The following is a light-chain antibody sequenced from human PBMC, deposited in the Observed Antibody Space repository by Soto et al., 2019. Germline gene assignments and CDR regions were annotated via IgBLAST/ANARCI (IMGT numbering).Light chain of an antibody. V-gene: IGKV1-33*01. J-gene: IGKJ5*01. CDR2: HAS. Sequence: DIQITRSPSSLSASIGDIVTITCQASQNITNNLSWYQQKPGKAPNLLIYHASKLAKGVTSRFSGSGSGTDFSFIITSLQREDLATYYCQQYYGLPPLTFGQGTRLEIK. CDR3: QQYYGLPPLT. CDR1: QNITNN.